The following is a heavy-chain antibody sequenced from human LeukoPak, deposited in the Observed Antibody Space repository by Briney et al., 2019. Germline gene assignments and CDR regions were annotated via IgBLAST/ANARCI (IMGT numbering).Heavy chain of an antibody. CDR3: AKGAPQAYCGGDCSEYFQH. Sequence: GGSLRLSCAASGFTFSSYALNWVRQAPGEGLEWVSYISISSSTLYYTDSVKGRFTISRDNSKNMLYLQMSSLRAEDTAVYYCAKGAPQAYCGGDCSEYFQHWGQGTLVTVSS. CDR2: ISISSSTL. CDR1: GFTFSSYA. J-gene: IGHJ1*01. D-gene: IGHD2-21*02. V-gene: IGHV3-48*01.